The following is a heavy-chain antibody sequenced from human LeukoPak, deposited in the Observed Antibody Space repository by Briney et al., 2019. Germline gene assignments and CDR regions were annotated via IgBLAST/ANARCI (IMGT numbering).Heavy chain of an antibody. CDR2: IYYSGST. CDR3: ARSSFSSSWHNWFDP. D-gene: IGHD6-13*01. V-gene: IGHV4-39*07. Sequence: SETLSLTCTVSGGSISSSSYYWGWIRQPPGKGLEWIGSIYYSGSTYYNPSLKSRVTISVDTSKNQFSLKLSSVTAADTAVYYCARSSFSSSWHNWFDPWGQGTLVTVSS. J-gene: IGHJ5*02. CDR1: GGSISSSSYY.